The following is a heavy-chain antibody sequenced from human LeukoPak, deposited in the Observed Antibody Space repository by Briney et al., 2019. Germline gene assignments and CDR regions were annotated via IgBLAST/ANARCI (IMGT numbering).Heavy chain of an antibody. J-gene: IGHJ4*02. CDR1: GGTFSSYA. V-gene: IGHV1-69*05. Sequence: SVKVSCKASGGTFSSYAISWVRQAPGQGLEWMGGIIPIFGTANYAQKLQGRVTMTTDTSTSTAYMELRSLRSDDTAVYYCATGGHVRVYDSSAYYGHYWGQGTLVTVSS. D-gene: IGHD3-22*01. CDR2: IIPIFGTA. CDR3: ATGGHVRVYDSSAYYGHY.